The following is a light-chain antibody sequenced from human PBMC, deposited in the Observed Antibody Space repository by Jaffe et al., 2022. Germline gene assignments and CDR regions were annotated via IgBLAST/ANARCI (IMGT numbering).Light chain of an antibody. CDR2: GAF. Sequence: EIVMTQSPATLSLSPGDTATLSCRASESVGSNLAWYQQTPGQAPRLLIYGAFTRATGIPARFSGSGSGTEFTLTISSLQSEDSAVYFCQQYEKWLRFTFGPGTKVEIK. CDR1: ESVGSN. V-gene: IGKV3-15*01. J-gene: IGKJ3*01. CDR3: QQYEKWLRFT.